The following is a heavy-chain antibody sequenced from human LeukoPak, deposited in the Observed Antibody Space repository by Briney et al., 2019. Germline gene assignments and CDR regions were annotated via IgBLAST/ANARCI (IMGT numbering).Heavy chain of an antibody. D-gene: IGHD6-19*01. Sequence: GGSLRLSCAASGFTLSAYPMTSVRPAPGKGLEWVSTISPTAGYTYYVESVKGRFTISRDFSKNALYLQMSSLRAEDTAVYFCAKLTSGWFEGFWGQGTLVTGSS. CDR2: ISPTAGYT. V-gene: IGHV3-23*01. CDR3: AKLTSGWFEGF. CDR1: GFTLSAYP. J-gene: IGHJ4*02.